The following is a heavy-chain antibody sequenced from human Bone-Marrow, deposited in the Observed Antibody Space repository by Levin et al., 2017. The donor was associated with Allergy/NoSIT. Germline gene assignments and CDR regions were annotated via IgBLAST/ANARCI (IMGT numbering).Heavy chain of an antibody. CDR3: ARLWVLSFLTTIPSTTNWFDP. CDR1: GYTFTSSNYW. CDR2: IYPADSDT. J-gene: IGHJ5*02. V-gene: IGHV5-51*01. D-gene: IGHD4-11*01. Sequence: NRGESLKISCKSSGYTFTSSNYWIGWVRQMPGKGLEWMGIIYPADSDTKYSPSFQGQVTISFDKSISTAYRQWSTLKASDAAIYYCARLWVLSFLTTIPSTTNWFDPWGQGTLVTVSS.